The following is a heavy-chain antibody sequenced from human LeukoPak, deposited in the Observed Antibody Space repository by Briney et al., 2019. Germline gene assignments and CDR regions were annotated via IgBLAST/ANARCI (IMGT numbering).Heavy chain of an antibody. CDR3: ARDGRVGRENWFDP. Sequence: GSSVKVSCKASGGTFSNYAFSWVRQAPGQGLEWMGNILPIFGTTNYAQNFQGRVTITADKYTSTVYMELSSLRSEDTAVYYCARDGRVGRENWFDPWGQGTRVPLPS. D-gene: IGHD1-1*01. V-gene: IGHV1-69*06. CDR1: GGTFSNYA. CDR2: ILPIFGTT. J-gene: IGHJ5*02.